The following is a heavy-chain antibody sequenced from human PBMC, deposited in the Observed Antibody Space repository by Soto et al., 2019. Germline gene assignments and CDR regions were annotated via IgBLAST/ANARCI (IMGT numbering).Heavy chain of an antibody. D-gene: IGHD2-2*01. CDR3: NAAVSSSGGPHGMAI. CDR1: GFTFNYAW. J-gene: IGHJ6*02. CDR2: IKSNTDGGTT. Sequence: EVQLVESGGGLVEPGGSLRLSCAASGFTFNYAWMNWVRQAPGKGLEWIGRIKSNTDGGTTDYAAPVKGRFTISRDDSRNTLYLQMDGLKSEDTAVYHCNAAVSSSGGPHGMAIWGQGTTVTVSS. V-gene: IGHV3-15*01.